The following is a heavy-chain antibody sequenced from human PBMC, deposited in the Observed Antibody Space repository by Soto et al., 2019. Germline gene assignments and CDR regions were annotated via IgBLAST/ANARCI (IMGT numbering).Heavy chain of an antibody. CDR2: IYYSGST. CDR3: ARAAGGPYDP. D-gene: IGHD2-15*01. CDR1: GAPITINY. Sequence: PSETLSLTCTVSGAPITINYWSWIRQAPGKGLEWIGYIYYSGSTTYNPSLQSRGTMSADTSKDRFSLKLNSVTAADTAVYYCARAAGGPYDPRGPGMLVPVSS. V-gene: IGHV4-59*01. J-gene: IGHJ5*02.